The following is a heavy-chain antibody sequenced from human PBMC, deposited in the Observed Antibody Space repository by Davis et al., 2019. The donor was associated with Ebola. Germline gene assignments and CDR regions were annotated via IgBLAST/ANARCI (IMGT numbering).Heavy chain of an antibody. CDR2: IIPIFGTA. D-gene: IGHD3-16*01. CDR3: ARKAAYFYSFDY. V-gene: IGHV1-69*06. J-gene: IGHJ4*02. CDR1: GGTFSSYA. Sequence: AASVKVSCKASGGTFSSYAISWVRQAPGQGLEWMGGIIPIFGTANYAQKFQGRVTITADKSTSTAYMELSSLRSEDTAVYYCARKAAYFYSFDYWGQGTLVTVSS.